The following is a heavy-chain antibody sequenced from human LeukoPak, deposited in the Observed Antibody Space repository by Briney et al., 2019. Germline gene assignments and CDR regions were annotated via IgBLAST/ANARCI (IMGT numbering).Heavy chain of an antibody. CDR3: AKVSYQGTRAFDS. CDR2: ISSDGGGT. Sequence: PGGSLRLSCAASGFTFSNYDMSWVRQAPGKGLNWVSAISSDGGGTTYADSVKGRFTISRDNSRNTLYLEMNSLRPDDTALYYCAKVSYQGTRAFDSWGQGALVTVSS. D-gene: IGHD2-2*01. J-gene: IGHJ4*02. CDR1: GFTFSNYD. V-gene: IGHV3-23*01.